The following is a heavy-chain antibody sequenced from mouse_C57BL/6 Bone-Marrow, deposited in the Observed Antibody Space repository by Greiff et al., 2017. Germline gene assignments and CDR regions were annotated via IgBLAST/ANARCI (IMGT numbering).Heavy chain of an antibody. J-gene: IGHJ4*01. CDR2: ISGGGGNT. CDR1: GFTFSSYT. Sequence: EVQLVESGGGLVKPGGSLKLSCAASGFTFSSYTMSWVRQTPEKRLAWVATISGGGGNTYYPDSVKGRFTISRDNAKNTLYLQMSSLRSEDTALYDCARREYYAMDYWGQGTSVTVSS. CDR3: ARREYYAMDY. V-gene: IGHV5-9*01.